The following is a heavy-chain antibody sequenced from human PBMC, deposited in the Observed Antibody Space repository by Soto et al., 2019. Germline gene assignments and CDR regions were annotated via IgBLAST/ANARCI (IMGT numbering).Heavy chain of an antibody. J-gene: IGHJ4*02. Sequence: GGSLRLSCAASGFTFSDYAMSWVRQAPGKGLEWVSGISDSGRSTYYADSVEGRFTISRDNSKNTLYLQMNNLRAEDMALYYCAKFSLGVVTNYWGQGSLDTGSS. D-gene: IGHD3-10*01. CDR2: ISDSGRST. CDR3: AKFSLGVVTNY. V-gene: IGHV3-23*01. CDR1: GFTFSDYA.